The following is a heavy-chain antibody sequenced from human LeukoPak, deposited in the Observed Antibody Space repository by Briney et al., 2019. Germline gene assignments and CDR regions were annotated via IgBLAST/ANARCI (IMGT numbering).Heavy chain of an antibody. D-gene: IGHD3-22*01. CDR2: INQNGSET. Sequence: GGSLRLSCAASGFTFSTYWMTWVRQAPGEGLEWVANINQNGSETYYVDSVKGRFTISRDNAKNSLYLQMNSLRVEDTAVYYCARKKYYYDTSTYGWFDPWGQGISVTVSS. CDR1: GFTFSTYW. J-gene: IGHJ5*02. V-gene: IGHV3-7*01. CDR3: ARKKYYYDTSTYGWFDP.